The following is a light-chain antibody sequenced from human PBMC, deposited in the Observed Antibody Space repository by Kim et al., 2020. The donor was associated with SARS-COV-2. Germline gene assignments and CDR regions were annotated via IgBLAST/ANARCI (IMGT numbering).Light chain of an antibody. Sequence: PPSISCRSSESLVDSDRNIYLNLFHQKPGQAPRRLIYKVSNRDSGVPDRFSGSGSGTDFTLQISRVEAEDVGVYYCMQGSHWPFTFGPGTKVDIK. J-gene: IGKJ3*01. CDR1: ESLVDSDRNIY. V-gene: IGKV2-30*01. CDR2: KVS. CDR3: MQGSHWPFT.